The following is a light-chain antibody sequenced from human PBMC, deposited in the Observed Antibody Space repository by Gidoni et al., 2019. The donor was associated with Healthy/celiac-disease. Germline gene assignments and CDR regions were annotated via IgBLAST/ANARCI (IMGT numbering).Light chain of an antibody. CDR3: QQRSNWPPIT. V-gene: IGKV3-11*01. CDR1: QSVSSY. J-gene: IGKJ5*01. CDR2: VAS. Sequence: EIVLIQSPATLSLSPGERATLSCRASQSVSSYLAWYQQKPGQAPRLLIYVASNRATGIPARFSGSGSGTDFTLTISSLEPEDFAVYYCQQRSNWPPITCGQGTRLEIK.